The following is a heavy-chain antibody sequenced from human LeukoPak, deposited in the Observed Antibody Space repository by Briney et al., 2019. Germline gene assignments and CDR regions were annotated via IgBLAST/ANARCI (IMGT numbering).Heavy chain of an antibody. CDR3: AREGQWRSFDI. CDR1: GFNFSDYY. J-gene: IGHJ3*02. Sequence: KSGGSLRLSCEASGFNFSDYYMSWIRQAPGKGLEWLSYISTSSNTIYYAESVKGRFTISRDNAKNSLYLQMNSLRAEDTAVYYCAREGQWRSFDIWGQGTMVTVSS. D-gene: IGHD6-19*01. V-gene: IGHV3-11*04. CDR2: ISTSSNTI.